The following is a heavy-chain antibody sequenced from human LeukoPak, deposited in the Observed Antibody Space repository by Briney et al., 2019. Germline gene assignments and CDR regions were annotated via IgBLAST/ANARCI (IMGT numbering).Heavy chain of an antibody. J-gene: IGHJ4*02. Sequence: GGSLRLSCAASGFTFSSYEMNWVRQAPGKGLEWVAVIYGAGATYYADSVAGRFTISRDNSRNTLHLQMNSLRADDTAVYFCARLFPPSLHYFDYWGQGSLVTVSS. CDR1: GFTFSSYE. D-gene: IGHD3-10*02. CDR3: ARLFPPSLHYFDY. V-gene: IGHV3-53*01. CDR2: IYGAGAT.